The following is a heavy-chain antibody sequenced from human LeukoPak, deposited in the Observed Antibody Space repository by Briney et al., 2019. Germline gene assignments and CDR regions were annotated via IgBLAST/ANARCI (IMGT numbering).Heavy chain of an antibody. J-gene: IGHJ4*02. Sequence: GGSLRLSRAASGFSFSNYWMGWVRQAPGKGLGWVANIKKDGSDKYYVDSVKGRFTISKDNANNSLYLQMNSLRAEDMAVYYCARQRGYNYGYNDYWGQGTLVTVSS. CDR3: ARQRGYNYGYNDY. CDR2: IKKDGSDK. D-gene: IGHD5-18*01. V-gene: IGHV3-7*03. CDR1: GFSFSNYW.